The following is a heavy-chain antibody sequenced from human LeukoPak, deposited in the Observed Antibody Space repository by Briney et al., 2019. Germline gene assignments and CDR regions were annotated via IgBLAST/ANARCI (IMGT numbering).Heavy chain of an antibody. CDR3: AKFSAFTSNWYKTPFDC. CDR2: ISPSGGSR. V-gene: IGHV3-23*01. J-gene: IGHJ4*02. D-gene: IGHD6-13*01. CDR1: GFIFGSCA. Sequence: PGGSLRLSCAASGFIFGSCAMSWVRQSPGKGLEWVSAISPSGGSRYYADSVKGRFTISRDNSKNTLYLQMNSLRAEETAIYYCAKFSAFTSNWYKTPFDCWGQGTLVTASS.